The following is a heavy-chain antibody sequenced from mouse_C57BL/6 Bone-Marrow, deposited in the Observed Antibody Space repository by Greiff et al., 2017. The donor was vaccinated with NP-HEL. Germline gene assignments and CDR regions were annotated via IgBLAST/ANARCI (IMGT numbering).Heavy chain of an antibody. CDR3: ASPNWVYYYAMDY. V-gene: IGHV1-22*01. Sequence: VQLQQSGPELVKPGASVKMSCKASGYTFTDYNMHWVKQSHGKSLEWIGYINPNNGGTSYNQKFKGKATLTVNKSSSTAYMELRSLTSEESAVYYCASPNWVYYYAMDYWGQGTSVTVSS. CDR2: INPNNGGT. D-gene: IGHD4-1*01. CDR1: GYTFTDYN. J-gene: IGHJ4*01.